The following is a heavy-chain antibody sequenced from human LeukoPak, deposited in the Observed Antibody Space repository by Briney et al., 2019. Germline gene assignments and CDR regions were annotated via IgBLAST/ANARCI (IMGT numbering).Heavy chain of an antibody. V-gene: IGHV3-23*01. CDR1: GFTFSSYA. Sequence: GGSLRLSCAASGFTFSSYAMSWVRQAPGKGLEWVSAISGSGGSTYYADSVKGRFTIPRDNSKNTLYLQMNSLRAEDTAVHYCAKVEWELRYFDYWGQGTLVTVSS. CDR3: AKVEWELRYFDY. CDR2: ISGSGGST. D-gene: IGHD1-26*01. J-gene: IGHJ4*02.